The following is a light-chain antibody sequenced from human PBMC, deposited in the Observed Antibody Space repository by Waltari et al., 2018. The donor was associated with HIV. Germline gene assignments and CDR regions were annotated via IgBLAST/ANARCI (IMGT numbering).Light chain of an antibody. CDR2: RNN. CDR1: SSNIGSNY. J-gene: IGLJ3*02. Sequence: QSVLTPPPSASGPPGQRVTLSCTGSSSNIGSNYVTWYQQLPGTAPKLLIYRNNQRPSGVPDRFSGSKSGTSASLAISGLRSEDEADYYCAAWDDSLSGWVFGGGTKLTVL. V-gene: IGLV1-47*01. CDR3: AAWDDSLSGWV.